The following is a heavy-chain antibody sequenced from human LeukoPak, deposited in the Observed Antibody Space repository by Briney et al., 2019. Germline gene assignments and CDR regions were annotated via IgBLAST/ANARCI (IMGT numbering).Heavy chain of an antibody. CDR2: ISSSSSYI. J-gene: IGHJ4*02. V-gene: IGHV3-21*01. CDR3: AIAYGDYTPGDY. Sequence: PGGSLRLSCAASGFTFSSYSMNWVRQAPGKGLEWVSSISSSSSYIYYADSVKGRFTISRDNAKNSLYLQVNSLRAEDTAVYYCAIAYGDYTPGDYWGQGTLVTVSS. D-gene: IGHD4-17*01. CDR1: GFTFSSYS.